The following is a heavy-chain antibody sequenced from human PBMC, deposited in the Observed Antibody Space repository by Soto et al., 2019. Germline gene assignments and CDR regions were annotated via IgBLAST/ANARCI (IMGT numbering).Heavy chain of an antibody. CDR2: ISLYSDGT. CDR3: ARVVPGAEAWFGP. D-gene: IGHD2-2*01. J-gene: IGHJ5*02. V-gene: IGHV1-18*01. Sequence: ASVKVSCKTSGYTLSNYGITWVRQAPGQPLEWLGWISLYSDGTNYAQKFQGRVSMTTDTSTTTAYMELRSLRSDDTAVYYCARVVPGAEAWFGPWGQGTLVTVSS. CDR1: GYTLSNYG.